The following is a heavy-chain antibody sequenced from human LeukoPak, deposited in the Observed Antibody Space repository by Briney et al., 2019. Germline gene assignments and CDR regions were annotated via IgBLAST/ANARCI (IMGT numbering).Heavy chain of an antibody. CDR2: IYYSGST. Sequence: PSETLSLTCTVSGGSISNYYWSWIRQPPRKGLEWIGYIYYSGSTYYNPSLKSRVTISVDTSKNQFSLKLSSVTAADTAVYYCAGDYSNYAGDYWFDPWGQGTLVTVSS. J-gene: IGHJ5*02. D-gene: IGHD4-11*01. CDR3: AGDYSNYAGDYWFDP. V-gene: IGHV4-59*06. CDR1: GGSISNYY.